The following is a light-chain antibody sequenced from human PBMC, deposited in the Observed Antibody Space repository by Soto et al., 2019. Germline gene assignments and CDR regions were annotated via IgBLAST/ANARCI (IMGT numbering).Light chain of an antibody. Sequence: QSVLTQPASVSGSPGQSITISCTGTSSDVGSYNLVSWYQQHPGKAPKLIIYEVSERPSGVSYRFSGSKSASTASLTISGLQAEDEADYYCCSYAGSSTNWVFGGGTKLTVL. CDR2: EVS. CDR3: CSYAGSSTNWV. CDR1: SSDVGSYNL. V-gene: IGLV2-23*02. J-gene: IGLJ3*02.